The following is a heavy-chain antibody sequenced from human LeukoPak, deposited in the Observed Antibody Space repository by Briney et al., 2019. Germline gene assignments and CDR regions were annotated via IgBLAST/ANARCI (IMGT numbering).Heavy chain of an antibody. J-gene: IGHJ4*02. CDR3: AKSRGVAAPFDY. CDR1: GFTFSSYG. V-gene: IGHV3-30*18. Sequence: GGSLRLSCAASGFTFSSYGMHWVRQAPGKGLEWVAVISYDGSNKYYADSVKGRFTISRDNSKNTLYLQMNSLRAEDTAVYYCAKSRGVAAPFDYWGQGTLVTVSS. CDR2: ISYDGSNK. D-gene: IGHD6-13*01.